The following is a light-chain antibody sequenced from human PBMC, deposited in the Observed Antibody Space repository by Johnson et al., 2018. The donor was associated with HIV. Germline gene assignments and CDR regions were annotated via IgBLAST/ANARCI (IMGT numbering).Light chain of an antibody. CDR3: GTWDSSLSAGGV. CDR2: DNN. Sequence: VLTQPPSVSAAPGQKVTISCSGSSSNIGDNYVSWYQQFPETAPKLLIYDNNKRPSGIPDRFSGSKSGTSATLGITGLQTGDEADYYCGTWDSSLSAGGVFGTGTKVTVL. J-gene: IGLJ1*01. V-gene: IGLV1-51*01. CDR1: SSNIGDNY.